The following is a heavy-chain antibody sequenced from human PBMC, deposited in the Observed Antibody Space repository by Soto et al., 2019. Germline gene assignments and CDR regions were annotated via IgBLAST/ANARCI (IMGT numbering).Heavy chain of an antibody. Sequence: PGGSLRLSCAASGFTFSSYWMSWVRQAPGKGLEWVANIKQDGSEKYYVDSVKGRFTISRDNAKNSLYLQMNSLRAEDTAVYYCARPFSAAACAFDYWGQGTLVTVSS. CDR3: ARPFSAAACAFDY. D-gene: IGHD6-13*01. V-gene: IGHV3-7*01. CDR1: GFTFSSYW. J-gene: IGHJ4*02. CDR2: IKQDGSEK.